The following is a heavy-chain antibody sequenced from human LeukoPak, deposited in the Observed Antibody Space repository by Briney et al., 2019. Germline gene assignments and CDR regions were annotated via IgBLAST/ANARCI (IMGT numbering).Heavy chain of an antibody. J-gene: IGHJ4*02. V-gene: IGHV4-39*01. Sequence: PSATLSLTCTVSGASINSTNYYWGCLRQPPGKGLEWTGRIYYSESTHHIPSLRSRVTISVDTSKNQFSLKLTSVTAADTAVYYCARHDSSGYYRPRDFGGQGTRHSVS. CDR1: GASINSTNYY. CDR3: ARHDSSGYYRPRDF. D-gene: IGHD3-22*01. CDR2: IYYSEST.